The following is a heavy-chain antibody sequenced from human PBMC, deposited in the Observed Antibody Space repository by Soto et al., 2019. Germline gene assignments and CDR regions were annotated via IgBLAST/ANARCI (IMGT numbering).Heavy chain of an antibody. Sequence: ASVKVSCKASGYTFTSYGISWVRQAPGQGLEWMGWISAYNGNTNYAQKLQGRVTMTTDTYTSTAYMELRSLRSDVTAVYYCARHDDLLMVYAIGEPGGYWFDPWGQGTLVTVSS. CDR1: GYTFTSYG. J-gene: IGHJ5*02. CDR3: ARHDDLLMVYAIGEPGGYWFDP. V-gene: IGHV1-18*01. CDR2: ISAYNGNT. D-gene: IGHD2-8*01.